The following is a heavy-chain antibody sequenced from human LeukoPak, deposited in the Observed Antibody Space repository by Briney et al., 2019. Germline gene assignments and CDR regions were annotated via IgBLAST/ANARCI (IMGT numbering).Heavy chain of an antibody. D-gene: IGHD5-24*01. Sequence: GGSLRLSCAASGFTSSSYSMNWVRQAPGKGLEWVSYISSSSSTIYYADSVKGRFTISRDNVRKSLYLQMNSLRIEDTALYYCAKDRGGGSQLGDAYDVWGQGTMVSVSS. CDR1: GFTSSSYS. V-gene: IGHV3-48*04. CDR3: AKDRGGGSQLGDAYDV. J-gene: IGHJ3*01. CDR2: ISSSSSTI.